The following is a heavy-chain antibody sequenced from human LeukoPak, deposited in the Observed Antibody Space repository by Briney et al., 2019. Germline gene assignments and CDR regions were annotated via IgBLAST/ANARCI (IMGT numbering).Heavy chain of an antibody. V-gene: IGHV3-33*08. CDR3: ATLEYYDILTGYDVLGYMDA. J-gene: IGHJ6*03. D-gene: IGHD3-9*01. CDR2: IWYGGSNK. CDR1: GFTFSSYG. Sequence: HSGGSLRLSCAASGFTFSSYGMHWVRQAPGKGLEWVAVIWYGGSNKYYADSVKGRFTISRDNSKNTLYLQMNSLRAEDTAVYYCATLEYYDILTGYDVLGYMDAWGKGTTVTVSS.